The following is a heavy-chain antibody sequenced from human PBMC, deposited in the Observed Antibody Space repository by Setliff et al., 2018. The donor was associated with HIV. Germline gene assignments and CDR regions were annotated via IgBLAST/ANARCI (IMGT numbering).Heavy chain of an antibody. V-gene: IGHV1-69*13. CDR1: GSTFTSYA. J-gene: IGHJ4*02. Sequence: SVKVSCKASGSTFTSYAINWVRQAPGQGLEWMGGIIPIFSTSNYAQRFQGRVTITADESTSTAYMELYNLRSEDTAMYYCTRGRGIIGALVYWSQGTLVTVSS. D-gene: IGHD2-21*01. CDR3: TRGRGIIGALVY. CDR2: IIPIFSTS.